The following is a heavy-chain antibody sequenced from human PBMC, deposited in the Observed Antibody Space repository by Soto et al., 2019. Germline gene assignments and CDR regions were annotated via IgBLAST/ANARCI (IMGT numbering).Heavy chain of an antibody. CDR3: ARCGSAELELWY. CDR2: IYYSGST. V-gene: IGHV4-61*01. D-gene: IGHD1-7*01. J-gene: IGHJ4*02. Sequence: PSETLSLTCTVSGGSVSSGSYYWSWIRQPPGKGLEWIGYIYYSGSTYYNPSPKSRVTISVDTSKNQFSLKLSSVTAADTAVYYCARCGSAELELWYWGQGTLVTVSS. CDR1: GGSVSSGSYY.